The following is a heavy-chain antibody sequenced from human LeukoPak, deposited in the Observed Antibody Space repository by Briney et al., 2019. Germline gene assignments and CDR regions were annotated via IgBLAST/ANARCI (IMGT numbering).Heavy chain of an antibody. CDR1: GGSISSYY. J-gene: IGHJ3*02. D-gene: IGHD6-13*01. Sequence: SETLSLTCTVSGGSISSYYWSWIRQPPGKGLEWIGEINHSGSTNYNPSLKSRVTISVDTSKNQFSLKLSSVTAADTAVYYCARGSSSTTGDAFDIWGQGTMVTVSS. V-gene: IGHV4-34*01. CDR2: INHSGST. CDR3: ARGSSSTTGDAFDI.